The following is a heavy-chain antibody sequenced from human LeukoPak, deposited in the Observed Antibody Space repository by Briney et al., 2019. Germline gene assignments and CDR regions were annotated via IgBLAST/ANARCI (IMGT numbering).Heavy chain of an antibody. V-gene: IGHV4-59*01. CDR1: GGSISSYY. D-gene: IGHD6-13*01. CDR2: IYYSGST. Sequence: NTSETLSLTCTVSGGSISSYYWSWIRQPPGKGLEWIGYIYYSGSTNYNPSLKSRVTISVDTSKNQFSLKLSSVTAADTAVYYCVRERSAAGYFDYWGQGTLVTVSS. CDR3: VRERSAAGYFDY. J-gene: IGHJ4*02.